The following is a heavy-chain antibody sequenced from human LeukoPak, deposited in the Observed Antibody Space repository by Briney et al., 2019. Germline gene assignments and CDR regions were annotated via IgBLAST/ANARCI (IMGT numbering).Heavy chain of an antibody. D-gene: IGHD6-19*01. CDR3: ARDSSSGWYSSWFDP. V-gene: IGHV4-59*01. Sequence: SETMSLTCTVSGGSISSYYWSWIRQPPGKGLEWIGYIYYSGSTNYNPSLKSRVTISVDTSKNQFSLKLSSVTAADTAVYYCARDSSSGWYSSWFDPWGQGTLVTVSS. CDR1: GGSISSYY. J-gene: IGHJ5*02. CDR2: IYYSGST.